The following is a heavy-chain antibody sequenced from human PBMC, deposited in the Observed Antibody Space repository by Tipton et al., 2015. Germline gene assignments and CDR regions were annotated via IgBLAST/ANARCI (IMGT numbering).Heavy chain of an antibody. D-gene: IGHD6-13*01. Sequence: GSLRLSCAASGFTFSSYAMSWVRQAPGKGLEWVSSISDSGRTTHHANSVKGRFTISRDNSKNTLYLQMNSLRVEDTAVYYCARDGRIAAVGPQTFFDFWGQGTLVTVSS. CDR2: ISDSGRTT. CDR1: GFTFSSYA. V-gene: IGHV3-23*01. CDR3: ARDGRIAAVGPQTFFDF. J-gene: IGHJ4*02.